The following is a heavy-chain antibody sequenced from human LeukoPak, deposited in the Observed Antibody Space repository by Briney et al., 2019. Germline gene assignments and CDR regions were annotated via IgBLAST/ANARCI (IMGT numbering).Heavy chain of an antibody. V-gene: IGHV1-2*02. CDR2: INPNSGGT. CDR1: GYTFTGYY. J-gene: IGHJ4*02. D-gene: IGHD2-21*02. CDR3: ARDSREYCGGDCPFDY. Sequence: ASVKVSCKASGYTFTGYYMHWVRQAPGQGLEWMGWINPNSGGTNYAQKSQGRVTMTRDTSISTAYMELSRLRSDDTAVYYCARDSREYCGGDCPFDYWGQGTLVTVSS.